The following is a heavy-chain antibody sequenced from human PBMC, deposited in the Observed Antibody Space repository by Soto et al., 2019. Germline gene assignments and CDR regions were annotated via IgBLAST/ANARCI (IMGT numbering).Heavy chain of an antibody. Sequence: EVQLVESGGGLVQPGGSLRLSCAASGFTVSSNYMSWVRQAPGKGLEWVSVIYSGGSTYYADSVKGRFTISRDNSKNTLYLQMNSLRAEDTAVYYCARDRAYSSGSDYWGQGTLVTVSS. CDR1: GFTVSSNY. CDR2: IYSGGST. CDR3: ARDRAYSSGSDY. V-gene: IGHV3-66*01. D-gene: IGHD6-19*01. J-gene: IGHJ4*02.